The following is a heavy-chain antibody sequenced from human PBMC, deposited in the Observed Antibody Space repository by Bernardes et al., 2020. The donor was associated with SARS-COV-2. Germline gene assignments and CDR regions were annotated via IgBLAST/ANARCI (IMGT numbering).Heavy chain of an antibody. CDR2: INSDGSST. V-gene: IGHV3-74*01. CDR1: GFIFSNYW. J-gene: IGHJ4*02. Sequence: GGSLRLSCAASGFIFSNYWMHWVRQAPGKGLVWVSRINSDGSSTNYADSVKGRFTISRDNAKNTLYLQMNSLRAEDTALYYCARDYYDSNGYYDYWSQETLLTVSS. CDR3: ARDYYDSNGYYDY. D-gene: IGHD3-22*01.